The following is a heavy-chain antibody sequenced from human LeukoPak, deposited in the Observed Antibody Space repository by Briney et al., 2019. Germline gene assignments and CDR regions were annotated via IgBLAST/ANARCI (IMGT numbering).Heavy chain of an antibody. CDR1: GFTFSIYW. V-gene: IGHV3-74*01. CDR3: ASRRGSGSLFDY. J-gene: IGHJ4*02. Sequence: PGGSLRLSCAASGFTFSIYWMPWVRQAPGKGLVWVSRINSDGSSTSYADSVKGRFTISRDNAKNTLYLQMNSLRAEDTAVYYCASRRGSGSLFDYWGQGTLVTVSS. CDR2: INSDGSST. D-gene: IGHD3-10*01.